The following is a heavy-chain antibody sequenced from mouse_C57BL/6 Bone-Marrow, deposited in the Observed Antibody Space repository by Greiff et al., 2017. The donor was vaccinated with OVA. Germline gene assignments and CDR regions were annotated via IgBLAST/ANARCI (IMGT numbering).Heavy chain of an antibody. Sequence: QVHVKQSGAELAKPGASVKLSCKASGYTFTSYWMHWVKQRPGQGLEWIGYINPSSGYTKYNQKFKDKATLTADKSSSTAYMQLSSLTYADSAVYYCARSYDYDVAWFAHWGQGTLVTVSA. J-gene: IGHJ3*01. V-gene: IGHV1-7*01. CDR1: GYTFTSYW. CDR2: INPSSGYT. CDR3: ARSYDYDVAWFAH. D-gene: IGHD2-4*01.